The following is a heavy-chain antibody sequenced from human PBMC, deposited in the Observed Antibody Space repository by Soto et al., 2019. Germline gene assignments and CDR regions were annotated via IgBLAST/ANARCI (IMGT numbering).Heavy chain of an antibody. Sequence: TSETLSLTCTVSGGSISSSSYYWGWIRQPPGKGLEWIGSIYYSGSTYYNPSLKSRVTISVDTSKNQFSLKLSSVTAADTAVYYCAQKVGDYGDYWYFDLWGRGTLVTAPQ. D-gene: IGHD4-17*01. V-gene: IGHV4-39*01. CDR2: IYYSGST. CDR3: AQKVGDYGDYWYFDL. CDR1: GGSISSSSYY. J-gene: IGHJ2*01.